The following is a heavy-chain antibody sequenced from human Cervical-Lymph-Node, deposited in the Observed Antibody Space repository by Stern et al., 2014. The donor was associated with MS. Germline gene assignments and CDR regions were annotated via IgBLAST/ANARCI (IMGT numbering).Heavy chain of an antibody. J-gene: IGHJ4*02. CDR1: GGTFSSID. Sequence: QVQLVESGAEVKQPGASVKVSCKASGGTFSSIDISWVRQAPGQGLEWLGGISPLFGTTNYAQQVQGRVTIVADESTNTVNMELGRLRSEDTAVYYCVRDQGGIAASWGQGTLVTVSS. CDR3: VRDQGGIAAS. D-gene: IGHD6-13*01. V-gene: IGHV1-69*01. CDR2: ISPLFGTT.